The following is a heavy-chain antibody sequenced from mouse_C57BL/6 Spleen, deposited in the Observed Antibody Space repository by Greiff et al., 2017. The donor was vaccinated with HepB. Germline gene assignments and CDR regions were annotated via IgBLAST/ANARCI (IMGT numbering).Heavy chain of an antibody. Sequence: VQLQQPGAELVMPGASVKLSCKASGYTFTSYWMHWVKQRPGKGLEWIGEIDPSDRYTNYNQKFKGKSTLTVDKSSSTAYMQLSSLTSEDSAVYYCAKTAQASGGFAYWGQGTLVTVSA. CDR1: GYTFTSYW. J-gene: IGHJ3*01. V-gene: IGHV1-69*01. CDR2: IDPSDRYT. CDR3: AKTAQASGGFAY. D-gene: IGHD3-2*02.